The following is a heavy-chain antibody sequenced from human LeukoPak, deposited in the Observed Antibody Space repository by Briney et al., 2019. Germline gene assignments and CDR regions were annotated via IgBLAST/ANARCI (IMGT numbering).Heavy chain of an antibody. Sequence: SETLSLTCTVSGASLSTYSCVWIRQPPGKGLEWIGYIYYSGSTNYNPSLKSRVTMSADTSNNQFSLKLSSVTAADTAVYYCAKIAYGGHFDYWGQGTLVTVSS. CDR1: GASLSTYS. CDR3: AKIAYGGHFDY. V-gene: IGHV4-59*01. CDR2: IYYSGST. J-gene: IGHJ4*02. D-gene: IGHD4-23*01.